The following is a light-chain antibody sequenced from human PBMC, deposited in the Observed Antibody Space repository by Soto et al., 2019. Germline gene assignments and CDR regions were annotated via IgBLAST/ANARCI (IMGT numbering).Light chain of an antibody. CDR3: QQYNLYPIT. CDR1: QAISGH. V-gene: IGKV1D-16*01. CDR2: AAS. Sequence: DIQMTQSPSSLSASVGDRVTITCRASQAISGHLAWYQQKPGKAPKSLIYAASNLQSGVPSRFSGSESGTNFXLTISSLQPEDFATYYCQQYNLYPITFGQGTRLEI. J-gene: IGKJ5*01.